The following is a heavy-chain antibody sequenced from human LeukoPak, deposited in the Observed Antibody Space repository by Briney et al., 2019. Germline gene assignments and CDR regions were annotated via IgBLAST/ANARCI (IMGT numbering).Heavy chain of an antibody. V-gene: IGHV3-74*01. Sequence: GGSLRLSCAASGFTFNSYAINWVRHAPGKGLVWVSRIMSDGRSTYADSVKGRFTISRDDAKNSLYLQMNSLRLEDTAIYYCARRDDFDIWGQGTLVTVSS. CDR2: IMSDGRST. J-gene: IGHJ3*02. CDR3: ARRDDFDI. CDR1: GFTFNSYA.